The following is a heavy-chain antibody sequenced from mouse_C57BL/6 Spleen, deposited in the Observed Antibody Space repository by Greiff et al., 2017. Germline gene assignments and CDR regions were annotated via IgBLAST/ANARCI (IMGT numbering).Heavy chain of an antibody. CDR2: IWSGGST. CDR3: ARRGNYEDYYAMDY. J-gene: IGHJ4*01. Sequence: VQLKESGPGLVQPSQSLSITCTVSGFSLTSYGVHWVRQSPGKSLEWLGVIWSGGSTDYNAAFISRLSISKDNSKSQVFFKMNSLQADDTAIYYCARRGNYEDYYAMDYWGQGTSVTVSS. D-gene: IGHD2-1*01. V-gene: IGHV2-2*01. CDR1: GFSLTSYG.